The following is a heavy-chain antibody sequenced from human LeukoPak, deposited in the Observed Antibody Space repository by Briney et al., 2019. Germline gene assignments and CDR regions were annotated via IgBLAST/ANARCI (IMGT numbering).Heavy chain of an antibody. CDR3: AREYSSSSRPLDY. D-gene: IGHD6-6*01. J-gene: IGHJ4*02. CDR1: GFTFSSNW. V-gene: IGHV3-74*01. CDR2: TNSDGSST. Sequence: GGSLRLSCAASGFTFSSNWMHWVRQAPGKGLVWVSRTNSDGSSTNYADSVRGRFSISRDNAKNTLYLQMDSLRAEDTAVYYCAREYSSSSRPLDYWGQGTLVTVSS.